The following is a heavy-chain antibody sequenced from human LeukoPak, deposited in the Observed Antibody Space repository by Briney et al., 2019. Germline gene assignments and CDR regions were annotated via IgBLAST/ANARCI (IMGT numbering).Heavy chain of an antibody. CDR1: GGSISNYY. V-gene: IGHV4-59*12. Sequence: SETLSLTCTVSGGSISNYYWSWIRQPPGKGLEWIGYIYYSGSTSYNPSLKSRVTISVDTSKNQFSLKLSSVTAADTAVYYCARPLGYCSGGSCYAYFQHWGQGTLVTVSS. CDR2: IYYSGST. CDR3: ARPLGYCSGGSCYAYFQH. D-gene: IGHD2-15*01. J-gene: IGHJ1*01.